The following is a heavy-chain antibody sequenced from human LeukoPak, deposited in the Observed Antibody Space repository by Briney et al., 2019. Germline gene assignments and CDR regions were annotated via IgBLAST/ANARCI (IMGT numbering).Heavy chain of an antibody. J-gene: IGHJ4*02. Sequence: GGSLRLSCAASGFTFSSYAMSWVGQAPGQGLEGVSAISGSGGSTYYADSVKGRFTIPRHNSKNTLYLQMNSLRAEDTAVYYCAKGWLRFAGLDYWGQGTLVTVSS. CDR1: GFTFSSYA. CDR2: ISGSGGST. V-gene: IGHV3-23*01. CDR3: AKGWLRFAGLDY. D-gene: IGHD5-12*01.